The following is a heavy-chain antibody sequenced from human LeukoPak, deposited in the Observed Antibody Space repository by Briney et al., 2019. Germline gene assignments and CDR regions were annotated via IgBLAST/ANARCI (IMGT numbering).Heavy chain of an antibody. CDR2: INTNTGSP. CDR1: GYSFTSYA. Sequence: ASVKVSCKASGYSFTSYAMNWVRQAPGQGLEWMGWINTNTGSPTYAQGFTGRFVFSLDTSVSTGYLQISSLKAEDTAVYYCARGPYYDFWSGDNCELSHWGQGTMVTVSS. V-gene: IGHV7-4-1*02. CDR3: ARGPYYDFWSGDNCELSH. J-gene: IGHJ3*01. D-gene: IGHD3-3*01.